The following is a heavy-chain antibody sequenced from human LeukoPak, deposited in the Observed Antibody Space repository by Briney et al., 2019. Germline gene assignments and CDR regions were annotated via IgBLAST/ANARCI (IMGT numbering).Heavy chain of an antibody. J-gene: IGHJ4*02. Sequence: ASVKVSCKASGYTFTSYYMHWVRQAPGQGLERMGRIKPSGGSTGYAQKFQGRVTMTRDMSTSTVYMELSSLRSEDTAVYYCARSRITIFGVVTKGGYFDYWGQGTLVTVSS. V-gene: IGHV1-46*01. CDR3: ARSRITIFGVVTKGGYFDY. CDR2: IKPSGGST. D-gene: IGHD3-3*01. CDR1: GYTFTSYY.